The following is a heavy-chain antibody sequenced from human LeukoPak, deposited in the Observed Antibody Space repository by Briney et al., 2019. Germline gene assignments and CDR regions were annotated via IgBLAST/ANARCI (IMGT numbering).Heavy chain of an antibody. J-gene: IGHJ5*02. V-gene: IGHV3-30*02. D-gene: IGHD4-23*01. CDR3: AKGDDYGANTRLPKYNWFDP. Sequence: PGGSLRLSCAASGFTLTTCAMHWVRHAPDKGLEGVAYIRYDANNKNYADSVKGRFTISRDNSKDMLYLQMNSLRPEDTAVYYCAKGDDYGANTRLPKYNWFDPWGQGTLVTVSS. CDR1: GFTLTTCA. CDR2: IRYDANNK.